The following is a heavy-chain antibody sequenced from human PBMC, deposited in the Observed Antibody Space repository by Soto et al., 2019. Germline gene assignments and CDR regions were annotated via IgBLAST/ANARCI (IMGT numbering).Heavy chain of an antibody. D-gene: IGHD3-22*01. J-gene: IGHJ4*02. CDR1: GFSFSNDN. V-gene: IGHV3-21*01. CDR2: IISSGSFI. Sequence: GGSLRLSCAASGFSFSNDNMNWIRQAPGKGLEWVSSIISSGSFIYYADSVKGRFTISRDNAKNSLYLQMNSLRAEDTALYYCARVEDYYESSGYLPVVDWGQGTLVTVSS. CDR3: ARVEDYYESSGYLPVVD.